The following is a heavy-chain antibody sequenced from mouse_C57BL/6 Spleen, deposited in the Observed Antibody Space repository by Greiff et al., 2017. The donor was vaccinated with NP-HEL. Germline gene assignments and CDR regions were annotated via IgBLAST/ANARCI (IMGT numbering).Heavy chain of an antibody. CDR1: GYTFTSYW. Sequence: VQLQESGAELVMPGASVKLSCKASGYTFTSYWMHWVKQRPGQGLEWIGEIDPSDSYTNYNQKFKGKSTLTVDKSSSTAYMQLSSLTSEDSAVYYCARATGTLDYWGQGTTLTVSS. V-gene: IGHV1-69*01. D-gene: IGHD4-1*02. CDR3: ARATGTLDY. J-gene: IGHJ2*01. CDR2: IDPSDSYT.